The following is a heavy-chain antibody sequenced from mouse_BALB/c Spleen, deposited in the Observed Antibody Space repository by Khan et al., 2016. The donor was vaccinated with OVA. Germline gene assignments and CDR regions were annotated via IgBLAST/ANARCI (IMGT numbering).Heavy chain of an antibody. V-gene: IGHV14-3*02. J-gene: IGHJ3*01. CDR2: IDPADGKT. CDR3: GRFFSHLDGSGWFVY. Sequence: VQLQQSGAELVKPGASVKLSCTASGFNIKDTYIHWVKQRPEQGLEWIGRIDPADGKTENDPKFQDKATIKADTSSNTAYLKLSSLTSEDTSVYYCGRFFSHLDGSGWFVYWGQGTLVTVSA. CDR1: GFNIKDTY.